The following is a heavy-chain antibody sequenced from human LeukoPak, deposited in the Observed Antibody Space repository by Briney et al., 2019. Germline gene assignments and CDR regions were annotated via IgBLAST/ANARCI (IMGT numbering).Heavy chain of an antibody. V-gene: IGHV3-7*04. CDR2: VKKDGSEK. J-gene: IGHJ4*01. CDR1: GFTFSNYW. D-gene: IGHD3-22*01. CDR3: ARALSSGYYNLYFDY. Sequence: GGSLRLSCVASGFTFSNYWMNWVRQAPGKGLEWVASVKKDGSEKFYVESVKGRFTISRDNAKNSLYLQVNFLRAEDTAVYYCARALSSGYYNLYFDYWGQGTLVTVSS.